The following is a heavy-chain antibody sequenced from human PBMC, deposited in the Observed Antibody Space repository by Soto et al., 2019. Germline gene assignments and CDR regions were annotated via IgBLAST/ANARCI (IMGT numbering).Heavy chain of an antibody. V-gene: IGHV1-18*01. CDR1: GYTFTSYH. J-gene: IGHJ4*02. Sequence: QVQLVQSGAEVKKPGASVKVSCKASGYTFTSYHITGVRQAPGKGLEWMGWISAYNGNTYYSRQLQGRVTLTTDTSTSRAYWARRSLRSADTAVHFCARDSPPPLEWGQGARVTVSS. CDR3: ARDSPPPLE. CDR2: ISAYNGNT.